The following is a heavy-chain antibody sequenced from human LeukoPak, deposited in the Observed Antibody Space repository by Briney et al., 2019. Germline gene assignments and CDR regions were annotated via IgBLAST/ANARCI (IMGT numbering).Heavy chain of an antibody. D-gene: IGHD2-15*01. CDR2: ISPSSSST. CDR3: VSFNVVTVGAGWFDP. J-gene: IGHJ5*02. Sequence: GSLRLSCVASGLTFRSYLMNWVRQAPGKGLEWVSSISPSSSSTYYADSVKGRFTISRDNAKNSLYLQMNSLRAEDTAVYFCVSFNVVTVGAGWFDPWGQGTLVTVSS. V-gene: IGHV3-21*01. CDR1: GLTFRSYL.